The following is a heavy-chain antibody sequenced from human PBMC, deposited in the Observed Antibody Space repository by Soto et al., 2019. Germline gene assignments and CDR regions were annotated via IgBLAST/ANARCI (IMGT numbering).Heavy chain of an antibody. CDR3: TTDGVNYGSGLNY. D-gene: IGHD3-10*01. Sequence: EVHLVESGGGLVKPGGSLRLSCAASGFTFSNAWMSWVRQAPGKGLEWVGRIKSKTDGGTTDNAAPVKGRFTISRDDSKNTLYLQMNSLKSEDTAVYYGTTDGVNYGSGLNYCGQGILVTVSS. J-gene: IGHJ4*02. CDR1: GFTFSNAW. CDR2: IKSKTDGGTT. V-gene: IGHV3-15*01.